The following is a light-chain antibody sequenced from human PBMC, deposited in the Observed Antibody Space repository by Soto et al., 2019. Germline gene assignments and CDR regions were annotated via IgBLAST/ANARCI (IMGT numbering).Light chain of an antibody. Sequence: DIQMTQSPSTLSAFVGDRVTITCRASQTINNWLAWYQQKPGKAPKLLIYKASILESGVPSRFSGSGSGTEFTLTISSLQPDDFATYYCQQYNSYPWTFGQGTKVEIK. CDR1: QTINNW. CDR3: QQYNSYPWT. J-gene: IGKJ1*01. V-gene: IGKV1-5*03. CDR2: KAS.